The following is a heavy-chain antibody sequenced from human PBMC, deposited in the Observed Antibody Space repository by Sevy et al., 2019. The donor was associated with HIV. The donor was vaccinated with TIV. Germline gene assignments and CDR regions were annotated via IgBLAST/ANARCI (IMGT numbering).Heavy chain of an antibody. CDR1: GGSISSGNYY. CDR2: IYTRGGT. CDR3: ARESGDCSSTSCYEGVFDY. Sequence: SETLSLTCTVSGGSISSGNYYWSWIRQPAGKGLEWIGRIYTRGGTNYNPSLKSRVTISVDTSKNQFSLKLSSVTAADTAVCYCARESGDCSSTSCYEGVFDYWGQGTLVTVSS. V-gene: IGHV4-61*02. D-gene: IGHD2-2*01. J-gene: IGHJ4*02.